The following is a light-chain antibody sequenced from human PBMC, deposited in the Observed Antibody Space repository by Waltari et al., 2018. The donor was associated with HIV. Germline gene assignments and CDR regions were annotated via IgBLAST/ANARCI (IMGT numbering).Light chain of an antibody. CDR2: FAS. CDR1: QNTGTT. CDR3: LQSSTFPYT. V-gene: IGKV6-21*01. J-gene: IGKJ2*01. Sequence: ELVLTESPNFKSVTPGEKFTITCRASQNTGTTLHWYQQKPGQSPNLLIKFASTSVSGVPSRFSGSGSGTDFTLTINSLEAEDAATYYCLQSSTFPYTFGQGTKLEIK.